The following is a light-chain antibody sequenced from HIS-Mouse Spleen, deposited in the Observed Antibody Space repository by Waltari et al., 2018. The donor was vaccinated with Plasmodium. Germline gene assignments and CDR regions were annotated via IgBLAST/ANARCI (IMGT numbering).Light chain of an antibody. CDR2: EGS. V-gene: IGLV2-23*01. J-gene: IGLJ3*02. CDR1: SSDVGSYNL. CDR3: CSYAGSSTNWV. Sequence: QSALTQPASVSGSPGQSITISCPGTSSDVGSYNLVSWYQQHPGKAPKLMIYEGSKRPSGVSHRFTGSKSGYTASLTISGRQAEDEADYYCCSYAGSSTNWVFGGGTKLTVL.